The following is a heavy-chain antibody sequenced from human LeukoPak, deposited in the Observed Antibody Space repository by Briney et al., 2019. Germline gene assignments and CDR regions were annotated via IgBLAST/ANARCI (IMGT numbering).Heavy chain of an antibody. CDR2: IKQDGSEK. V-gene: IGHV3-7*01. J-gene: IGHJ4*02. D-gene: IGHD1-20*01. CDR3: ARGGNNYRY. CDR1: GFTFRSYW. Sequence: GGSLRLSCAASGFTFRSYWMSWVRQSPGKGLEYVANIKQDGSEKYYVDSVKGRFTISRDNAKNALYLQMNSLRAEDTAVYYCARGGNNYRYWGQGTLVTVSS.